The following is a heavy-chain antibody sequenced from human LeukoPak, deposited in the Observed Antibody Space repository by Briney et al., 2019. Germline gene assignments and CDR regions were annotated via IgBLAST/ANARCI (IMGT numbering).Heavy chain of an antibody. CDR1: GGSISSYY. V-gene: IGHV4-4*07. CDR3: ARVGLLDPTCGGDCYPDYYGMDV. Sequence: SETLSLTCTVSGGSISSYYWSWIRQPAGKGLEWIGRIHTSGSTNYNPSLKSRVTMSVDTSKNQFSLKLSSVTAADTAVYYCARVGLLDPTCGGDCYPDYYGMDVWGQGTTVTVSS. CDR2: IHTSGST. J-gene: IGHJ6*02. D-gene: IGHD2-21*02.